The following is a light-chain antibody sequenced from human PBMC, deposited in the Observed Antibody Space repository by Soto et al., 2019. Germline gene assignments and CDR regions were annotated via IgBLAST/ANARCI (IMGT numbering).Light chain of an antibody. J-gene: IGLJ1*01. V-gene: IGLV2-23*01. CDR3: CSYAGSSTFV. CDR1: SSDGGSYNL. Sequence: QSALTQPASVSGAPGQSITISCTGTSSDGGSYNLVSWYPQHPGKAPKLMIYEGSKRPSLVSNRSSGSKSGNTASLTISGLQAEDEADYYCCSYAGSSTFVFGTGTKVTVL. CDR2: EGS.